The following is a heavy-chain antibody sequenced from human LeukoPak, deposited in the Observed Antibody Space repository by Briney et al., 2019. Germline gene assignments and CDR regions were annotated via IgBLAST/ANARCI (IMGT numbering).Heavy chain of an antibody. J-gene: IGHJ4*02. CDR2: IIPILGTA. CDR3: ARGSGYSNIELRD. V-gene: IGHV1-69*05. D-gene: IGHD6-13*01. Sequence: SVKVSCKASGGTFSSYAISWVRQAPGQGLEWMGGIIPILGTANYAQKFQGRVTITTDESTSTAYMELSSLRSEDTAVYYCARGSGYSNIELRDWAQGTLVTVSS. CDR1: GGTFSSYA.